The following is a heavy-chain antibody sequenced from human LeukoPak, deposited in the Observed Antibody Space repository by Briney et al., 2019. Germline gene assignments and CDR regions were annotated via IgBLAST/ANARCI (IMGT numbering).Heavy chain of an antibody. CDR1: GGSFSGYY. J-gene: IGHJ5*02. CDR2: INHSGST. Sequence: PSETLSLTCAVYGGSFSGYYWSWIRQPPGKGLEWIGEINHSGSTNYNPSLKSRVTISVDTSKNQFSLKLSSVTAADTAVYYCARGVTEYSSSSVSNWFDPWGQGTLVTVSS. CDR3: ARGVTEYSSSSVSNWFDP. D-gene: IGHD6-6*01. V-gene: IGHV4-34*01.